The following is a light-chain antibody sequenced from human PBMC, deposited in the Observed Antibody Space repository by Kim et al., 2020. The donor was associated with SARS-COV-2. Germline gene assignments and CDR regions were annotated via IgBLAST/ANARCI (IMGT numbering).Light chain of an antibody. J-gene: IGLJ3*02. CDR3: LSWDSSPSGWV. CDR2: RNN. CDR1: SNNIGHQG. V-gene: IGLV10-54*01. Sequence: LTQPPSVSKGLRQTATLTCTGNSNNIGHQGTAWLQHHQGHPPKLLSYRNNDRPSGISERFSASTSGNTASLTITGLQPEDEAVYYCLSWDSSPSGWVFGGGTQLAVL.